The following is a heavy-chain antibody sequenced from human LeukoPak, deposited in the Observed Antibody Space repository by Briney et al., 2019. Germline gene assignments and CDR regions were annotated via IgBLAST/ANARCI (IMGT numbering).Heavy chain of an antibody. V-gene: IGHV1-2*02. J-gene: IGHJ4*02. CDR3: ARGNFYDNKGYSPELRY. CDR1: GYTFTGYY. D-gene: IGHD3-10*01. CDR2: INPNSGGT. Sequence: ASVKVSCKASGYTFTGYYMHWVRQAPGQGLEWMGWINPNSGGTNYAQKFQGRVAMTRDTSISTAYMELSRLTSDDTAVYYCARGNFYDNKGYSPELRYWGQGTLVTVSS.